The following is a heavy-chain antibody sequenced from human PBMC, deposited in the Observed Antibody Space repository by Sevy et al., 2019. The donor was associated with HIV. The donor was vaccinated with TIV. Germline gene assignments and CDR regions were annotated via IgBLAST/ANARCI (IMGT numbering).Heavy chain of an antibody. D-gene: IGHD6-19*01. Sequence: SETLSLTCTVSDVSISSGTNYWGWIRQPPGKGLEWIGSIYYSGTTYYNPSLKSRVTMSADTSMNQFSLKLSSVTVADTAVYYCARQRGGWYECHASDIWGQGTMVTVSS. V-gene: IGHV4-39*01. CDR2: IYYSGTT. CDR3: ARQRGGWYECHASDI. CDR1: DVSISSGTNY. J-gene: IGHJ3*02.